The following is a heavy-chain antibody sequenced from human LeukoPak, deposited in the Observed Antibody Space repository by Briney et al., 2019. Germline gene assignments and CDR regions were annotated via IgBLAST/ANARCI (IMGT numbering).Heavy chain of an antibody. D-gene: IGHD2-21*02. Sequence: ASVKVSCTASGYTFSSYGINWVRQAPGQGLEWMGWISVINSGNTRYAQNFQGRLTMTTDTSMTTAYMELRSLRSDDTAVYYCSREFPFCGADCFSGVFDIWGQGTMVTVS. CDR3: SREFPFCGADCFSGVFDI. CDR2: ISVINSGNT. CDR1: GYTFSSYG. J-gene: IGHJ3*02. V-gene: IGHV1-18*01.